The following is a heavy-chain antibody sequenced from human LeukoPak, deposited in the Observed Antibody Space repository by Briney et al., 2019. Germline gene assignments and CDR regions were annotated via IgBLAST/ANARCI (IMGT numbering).Heavy chain of an antibody. J-gene: IGHJ6*02. Sequence: ASVKVSCKTSEFTFTGHYIHWVRQAPGQGLEWMGWINPNSGGTNYAQKFQGWVTMTRDTSISTAYMELSRLRSDDTAVYYCARDYPAAGTVAGYYYYGMDVWGQGTTVTVSS. CDR3: ARDYPAAGTVAGYYYYGMDV. CDR2: INPNSGGT. V-gene: IGHV1-2*04. D-gene: IGHD6-13*01. CDR1: EFTFTGHY.